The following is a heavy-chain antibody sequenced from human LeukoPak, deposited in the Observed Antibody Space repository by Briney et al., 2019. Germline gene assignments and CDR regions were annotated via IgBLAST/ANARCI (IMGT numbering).Heavy chain of an antibody. CDR3: ATAVAGQQQLVRGWSYFAS. CDR1: GYTFTSYE. CDR2: MNPNSGNT. Sequence: GASVKVSCKASGYTFTSYEINGVRRAAGQGLEGMGWMNPNSGNTGYAQTFQGRVTMTRNTSISTAYMELSSLRSEGTAVYHCATAVAGQQQLVRGWSYFASWGQGTLVTASP. V-gene: IGHV1-8*01. D-gene: IGHD6-13*01. J-gene: IGHJ4*02.